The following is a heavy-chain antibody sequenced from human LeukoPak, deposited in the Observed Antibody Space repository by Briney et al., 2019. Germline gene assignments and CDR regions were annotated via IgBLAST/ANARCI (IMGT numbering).Heavy chain of an antibody. CDR1: GFTFSSYE. CDR2: ISRSGSTI. J-gene: IGHJ4*02. V-gene: IGHV3-48*03. Sequence: PGGSLRLSCAASGFTFSSYEMNWVRQAPGKGLEWVSYISRSGSTIYYADSVKGRFTISRDNAKNSLYLQMNSLRAEDTAVYYCARETSSGNYRDIDYWGQGTLVTVSS. D-gene: IGHD1-26*01. CDR3: ARETSSGNYRDIDY.